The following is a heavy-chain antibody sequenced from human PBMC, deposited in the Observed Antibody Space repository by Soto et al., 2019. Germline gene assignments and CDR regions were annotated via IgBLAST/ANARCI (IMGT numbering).Heavy chain of an antibody. D-gene: IGHD5-18*01. CDR2: IYTSGST. J-gene: IGHJ4*02. Sequence: SETLSLTCTVSGGSISSSYWSWIRQPAGKGLEWIGRIYTSGSTNYNPSLKSRVTMSVDTSKNQFSLKLSSVTAADTAVYYCARDRDTAMVAFDYWGQGTLVTVSS. CDR3: ARDRDTAMVAFDY. V-gene: IGHV4-4*07. CDR1: GGSISSSY.